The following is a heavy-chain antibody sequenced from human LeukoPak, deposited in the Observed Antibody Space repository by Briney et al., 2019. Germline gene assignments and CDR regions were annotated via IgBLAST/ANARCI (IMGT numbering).Heavy chain of an antibody. CDR2: IHTDGSST. CDR3: ARGPPAAYYDFWSGYPQFDY. D-gene: IGHD3-3*01. J-gene: IGHJ4*02. CDR1: GFTFRSYW. Sequence: GGSLRLSCAASGFTFRSYWMHWVRQAPGKGLVWVSRIHTDGSSTRYADSVKGRFTISRDNAKNTLYLQMNSLRAEDTAVYYCARGPPAAYYDFWSGYPQFDYWGQGTLVTVSS. V-gene: IGHV3-74*01.